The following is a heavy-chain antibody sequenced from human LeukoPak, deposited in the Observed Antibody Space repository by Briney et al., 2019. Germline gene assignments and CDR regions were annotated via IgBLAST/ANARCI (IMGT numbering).Heavy chain of an antibody. V-gene: IGHV3-7*03. J-gene: IGHJ6*02. CDR3: AKGRIAVARYYGMDV. CDR2: IKQDGSEK. CDR1: GFTFSSYW. Sequence: PGGSLRLTCAASGFTFSSYWMSWVRQAPGKGREWVANIKQDGSEKFYVDSVKGRFTISRDNAKNSLYLQMNSLRAADTAVYYCAKGRIAVARYYGMDVWGQGTTVTVFS. D-gene: IGHD6-19*01.